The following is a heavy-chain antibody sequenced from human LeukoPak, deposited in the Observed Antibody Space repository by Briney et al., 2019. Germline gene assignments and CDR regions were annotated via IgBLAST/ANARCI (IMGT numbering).Heavy chain of an antibody. CDR3: VKDRTIYGDYIS. D-gene: IGHD4-17*01. CDR2: ISGSGGST. V-gene: IGHV3-23*01. J-gene: IGHJ5*02. Sequence: GGSLRLSCAASGFTFSSYAMSWVRQAPGKGLEWVSAISGSGGSTYYADSVKGRFTISRDNSKNTLYLQMNSLRAEDTAVYYCVKDRTIYGDYISWGQGTLVTVSS. CDR1: GFTFSSYA.